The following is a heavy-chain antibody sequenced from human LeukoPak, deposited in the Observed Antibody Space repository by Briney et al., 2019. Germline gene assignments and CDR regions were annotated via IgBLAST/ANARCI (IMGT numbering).Heavy chain of an antibody. J-gene: IGHJ6*03. CDR1: GYTFTSYD. Sequence: ASVKVSCKASGYTFTSYDINWVRQATGQGLEWMGWMNPNSGNTGYAQKFQGRVTITRNTSISTAYMELSSLRSEDTAVYYCARGPSLRIFGGLNYYYMDVWGKGTTVTVSS. CDR2: MNPNSGNT. V-gene: IGHV1-8*03. CDR3: ARGPSLRIFGGLNYYYMDV. D-gene: IGHD3-3*01.